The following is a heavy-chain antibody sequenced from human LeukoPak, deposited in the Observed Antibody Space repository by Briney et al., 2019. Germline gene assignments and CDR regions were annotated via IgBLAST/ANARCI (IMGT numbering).Heavy chain of an antibody. CDR3: GRSRIAAAEAGTRPNLPSHNRYFDY. D-gene: IGHD6-13*01. CDR1: GGSISSGDYY. J-gene: IGHJ4*02. CDR2: IYYSGST. Sequence: TTSETLSLTCTVSGGSISSGDYYWSWIRQPPGKGLEWIGYIYYSGSTYYNPSLKSRVTISVDTSKNQFSLKLSSVTAADTAVYYCGRSRIAAAEAGTRPNLPSHNRYFDYWGQGTLVTVSS. V-gene: IGHV4-30-4*01.